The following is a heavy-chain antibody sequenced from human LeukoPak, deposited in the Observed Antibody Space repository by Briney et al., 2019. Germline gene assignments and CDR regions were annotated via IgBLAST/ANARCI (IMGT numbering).Heavy chain of an antibody. J-gene: IGHJ4*02. CDR3: ARTALSYDFWSGYYTEYYFDY. D-gene: IGHD3-3*01. CDR1: GFTFSSYG. Sequence: GGSLRLSCAASGFTFSSYGMHWVCQAPGKGLEWVAVIWYDGSNKYYADSVKGRFTISRDNSKNTLYLQMNSLRAEDTAVYYCARTALSYDFWSGYYTEYYFDYWGQGTLVTVSS. CDR2: IWYDGSNK. V-gene: IGHV3-33*01.